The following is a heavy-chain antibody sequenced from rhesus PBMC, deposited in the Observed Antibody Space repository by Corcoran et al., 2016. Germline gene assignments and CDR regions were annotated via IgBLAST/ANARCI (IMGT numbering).Heavy chain of an antibody. D-gene: IGHD3-16*01. J-gene: IGHJ4*01. CDR2: ISSGSGSTT. V-gene: IGHV3-110*02. CDR1: GFTFSDHH. CDR3: ASNSGSYYYGY. Sequence: EVQLVESGGGLVQPGGSLRLSCAASGFTFSDHHMDWVRQAPGKGLEWVSSISSGSGSTTLYPDSVKGRFTISRGNAKNTVYLQMNSLRAEDTAVYYCASNSGSYYYGYWGQGVLVTVSS.